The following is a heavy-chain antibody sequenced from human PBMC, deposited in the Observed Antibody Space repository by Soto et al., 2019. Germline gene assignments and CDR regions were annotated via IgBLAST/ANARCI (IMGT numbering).Heavy chain of an antibody. CDR3: ARHLYDNRNYLDALDV. CDR1: GHSFTTFW. CDR2: LDPADSFT. J-gene: IGHJ3*01. D-gene: IGHD3-22*01. V-gene: IGHV5-10-1*01. Sequence: PGESLKISCNVSGHSFTTFWISWVRQMPEKGLEWMGRLDPADSFTNYSPSFQGHVTISVDKSINTAYLQWSSLKASDTATYYCARHLYDNRNYLDALDVWGQGTMGTVSS.